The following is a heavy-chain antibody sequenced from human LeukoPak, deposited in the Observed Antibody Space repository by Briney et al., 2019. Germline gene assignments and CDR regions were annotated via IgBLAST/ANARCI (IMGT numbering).Heavy chain of an antibody. J-gene: IGHJ6*02. Sequence: ASVKVSCKASRYTFTGYYIHWVRQAPGQGPEWMGWINPNSGGTNFAQRFRGRVTMTRDTSITTAYMELNSLKSDDTAVYYCARQEGMAAVNGDYYYGMDVWGQGTTVTVSS. CDR3: ARQEGMAAVNGDYYYGMDV. D-gene: IGHD5-24*01. V-gene: IGHV1-2*02. CDR2: INPNSGGT. CDR1: RYTFTGYY.